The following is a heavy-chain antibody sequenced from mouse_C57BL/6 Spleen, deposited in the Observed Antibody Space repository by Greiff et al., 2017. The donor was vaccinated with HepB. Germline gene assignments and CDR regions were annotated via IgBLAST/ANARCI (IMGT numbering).Heavy chain of an antibody. V-gene: IGHV1-72*01. J-gene: IGHJ3*01. D-gene: IGHD1-2*01. CDR3: ARSKLAATGAWFAY. CDR2: IDPNSGGT. CDR1: GYTFTSYW. Sequence: QVQLQQSGAELVKPGASVKLSCKASGYTFTSYWMHWVKQRPGRGLEWIGRIDPNSGGTKYNEKFKSKATLTVDKPSSTAYMQLSSLTSEDSAVYYCARSKLAATGAWFAYWGQGTLVTVSA.